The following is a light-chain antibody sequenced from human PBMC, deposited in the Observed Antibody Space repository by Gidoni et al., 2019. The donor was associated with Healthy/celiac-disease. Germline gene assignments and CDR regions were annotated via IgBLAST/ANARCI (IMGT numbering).Light chain of an antibody. Sequence: DIQMTQYPSTLSASVGDRVTITCRASQSISSWLAWYQQKPGKAPKLLIYKASSLESGVPSRFSGSGSGTEFTLTISSLQPDDFATYYCQQYNSYLLTFGGGTKVEIK. V-gene: IGKV1-5*03. CDR2: KAS. CDR3: QQYNSYLLT. CDR1: QSISSW. J-gene: IGKJ4*01.